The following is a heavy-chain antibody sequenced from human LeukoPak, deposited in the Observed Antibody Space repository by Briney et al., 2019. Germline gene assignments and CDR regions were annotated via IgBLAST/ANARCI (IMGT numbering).Heavy chain of an antibody. D-gene: IGHD6-19*01. CDR2: ISGYNADT. V-gene: IGHV1-18*01. CDR3: ARPSLYSSGWYYLDY. J-gene: IGHJ4*02. CDR1: GYTFSRYG. Sequence: ASVKVSCKASGYTFSRYGFSWVRQAPGQGLEWMGWISGYNADTNYAQNVQGRVTMTTDTSTSTAYMELRSLRSDDTAVYYCARPSLYSSGWYYLDYWGQGTLVTVSS.